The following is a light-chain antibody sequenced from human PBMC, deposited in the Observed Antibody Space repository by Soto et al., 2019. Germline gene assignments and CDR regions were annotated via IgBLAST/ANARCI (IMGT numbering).Light chain of an antibody. J-gene: IGKJ1*01. CDR3: QKYDSVPWS. CDR2: TAS. V-gene: IGKV1-27*01. CDR1: QGIGYN. Sequence: DIQMTQSPTSLSASVGDRVTITCRASQGIGYNLAWYQQKPGKVPKVLIYTASTLHSGVPSRFSGSGSGTEFTRTINSLQPADVATYFCQKYDSVPWSFGQGTRVEI.